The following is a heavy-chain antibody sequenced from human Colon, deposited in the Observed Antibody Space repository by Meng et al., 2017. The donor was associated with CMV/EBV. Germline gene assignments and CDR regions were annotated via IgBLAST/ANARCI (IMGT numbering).Heavy chain of an antibody. Sequence: ASVKVSCKASGYTFTSYGISWVGQAPGQGLEWMGWISAYNGNTNYAQKLQGRVTMTTDTSTSTAYMELRGLRSDDTAVYYCARAHPLIPAASFDCGMDVWGQGTTVTVSS. CDR3: ARAHPLIPAASFDCGMDV. V-gene: IGHV1-18*01. CDR2: ISAYNGNT. J-gene: IGHJ6*02. CDR1: GYTFTSYG. D-gene: IGHD2-2*01.